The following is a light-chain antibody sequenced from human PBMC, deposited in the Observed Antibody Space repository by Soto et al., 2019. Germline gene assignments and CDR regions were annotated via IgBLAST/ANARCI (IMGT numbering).Light chain of an antibody. V-gene: IGLV1-44*01. Sequence: QSVLTQSPSASRTPGQRVTISCSGSSSNIGSNTVNWYHQLPGTAPKLLIYTNNQRPSGVPDRFSGCKSGTSASLAISGLQSEDEADYYCAAWDDSLDGRVFGTGTKVTVL. J-gene: IGLJ1*01. CDR3: AAWDDSLDGRV. CDR1: SSNIGSNT. CDR2: TNN.